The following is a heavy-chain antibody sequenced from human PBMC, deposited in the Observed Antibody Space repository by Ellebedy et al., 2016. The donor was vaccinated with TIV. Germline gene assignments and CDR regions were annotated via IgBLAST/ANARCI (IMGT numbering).Heavy chain of an antibody. J-gene: IGHJ6*02. CDR1: GYTFTSYA. D-gene: IGHD6-13*01. CDR3: AVAAAGTSNYYGMDV. V-gene: IGHV7-4-1*01. Sequence: AASVKVSCKASGYTFTSYAMNWVRQAPGQGLEWMGWINTNTGNPTYAQGFTGRFVFSLDTSVSTAYLQICSLKAEDTAVYYCAVAAAGTSNYYGMDVWGQGTTVTVSS. CDR2: INTNTGNP.